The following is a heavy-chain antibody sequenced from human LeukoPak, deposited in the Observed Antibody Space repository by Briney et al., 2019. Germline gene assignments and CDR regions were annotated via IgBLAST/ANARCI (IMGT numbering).Heavy chain of an antibody. V-gene: IGHV3-30*03. CDR3: ATDPGYCSSTSCHGDWYFDL. D-gene: IGHD2-2*01. Sequence: LPGGSLRLSCAASGFSVSNTYMSWVRQAPGKGLEWVAVISYDGSNKYYADSVKGRFTISRDNSKNTLYLQMNSLRAEDTAVYYCATDPGYCSSTSCHGDWYFDLWGRGTLVTVSS. CDR2: ISYDGSNK. CDR1: GFSVSNTY. J-gene: IGHJ2*01.